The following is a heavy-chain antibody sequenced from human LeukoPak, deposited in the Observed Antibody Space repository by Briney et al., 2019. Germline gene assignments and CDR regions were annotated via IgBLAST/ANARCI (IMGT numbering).Heavy chain of an antibody. CDR2: IYHSGST. V-gene: IGHV4-38-2*02. CDR1: GYSISSGYY. Sequence: SETLSLTCTVSGYSISSGYYWGWIRQPPGKGLEWIGSIYHSGSTYYNPSLKSRVTIPVDTSKNQFSLKLSSVTAADTAVYYCARDGGYCSSTSCYVDPWGQGTLVTVSS. D-gene: IGHD2-2*01. J-gene: IGHJ5*02. CDR3: ARDGGYCSSTSCYVDP.